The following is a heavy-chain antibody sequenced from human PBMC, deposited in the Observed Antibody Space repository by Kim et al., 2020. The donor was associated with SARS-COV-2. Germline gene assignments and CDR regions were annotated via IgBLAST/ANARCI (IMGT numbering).Heavy chain of an antibody. CDR2: IIPIFATT. J-gene: IGHJ1*01. CDR3: AREGRIAVTGTHYLKH. V-gene: IGHV1-69*13. Sequence: SVKVSCKASGGTFSTYSYTWLRQAPGQGLEWMGGIIPIFATTTSAQKFQDRVTFTADESTTTVYMELGNLRYEDTAVYYCAREGRIAVTGTHYLKHWGQGTLVTVSS. CDR1: GGTFSTYS. D-gene: IGHD6-19*01.